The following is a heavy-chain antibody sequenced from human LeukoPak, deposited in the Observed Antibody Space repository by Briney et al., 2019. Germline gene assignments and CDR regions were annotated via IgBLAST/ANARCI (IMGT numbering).Heavy chain of an antibody. V-gene: IGHV1-18*01. J-gene: IGHJ4*02. Sequence: ASVKVSCKASGYTFTTYGISWVRQAPGQGLEWMGWISAYNGNTNYAQKLQGRVTMTTDTSTSTAYMELRSLRSDDTAVYYCARDPQITGTTLADYLGQGTLVTVSS. D-gene: IGHD1-20*01. CDR2: ISAYNGNT. CDR1: GYTFTTYG. CDR3: ARDPQITGTTLADY.